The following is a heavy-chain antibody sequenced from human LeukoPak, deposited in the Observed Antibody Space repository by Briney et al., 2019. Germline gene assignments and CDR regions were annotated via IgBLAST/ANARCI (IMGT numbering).Heavy chain of an antibody. CDR1: GGSFSGYY. V-gene: IGHV4-34*01. CDR3: AGIAAAGTDY. Sequence: PSETLSLTCAVYGGSFSGYYWSWIRQPPGKGLEWIGEINHSGSTYYNPSLKSRVTISVDTSKNQFSLKLSSVTAADTAVYYCAGIAAAGTDYWGQGTLVTVSS. D-gene: IGHD6-13*01. J-gene: IGHJ4*02. CDR2: INHSGST.